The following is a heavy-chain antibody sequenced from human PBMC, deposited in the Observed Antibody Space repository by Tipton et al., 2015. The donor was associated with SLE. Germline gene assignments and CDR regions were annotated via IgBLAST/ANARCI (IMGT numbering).Heavy chain of an antibody. D-gene: IGHD5-24*01. Sequence: GSLRLSCGASGFTFSSYGMHWVRQAPGRGLVWVAFIRYDGSNKYFADSVKGRFTISRDNSKNTLYLQMNSLRAEDTAVYYCAKEADNYPLSYFDYWGQGTLVTVSS. J-gene: IGHJ4*02. V-gene: IGHV3-30*02. CDR2: IRYDGSNK. CDR1: GFTFSSYG. CDR3: AKEADNYPLSYFDY.